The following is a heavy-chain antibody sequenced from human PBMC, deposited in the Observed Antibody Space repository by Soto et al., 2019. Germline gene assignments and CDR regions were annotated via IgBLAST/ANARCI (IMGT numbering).Heavy chain of an antibody. J-gene: IGHJ6*02. CDR2: IYPGDSDT. CDR1: GYSFIDYW. V-gene: IGHV5-51*01. Sequence: PGQSLKISCQGSGYSFIDYWFGWVRQEPGKGLEWMGVIYPGDSDTRYSPSFQGQVTISADKSISTAYLRWSSLKASDTAMYYCARLGFEYDTLTAYYNVHHYYGLDVWGQGTSVTVSS. D-gene: IGHD3-9*01. CDR3: ARLGFEYDTLTAYYNVHHYYGLDV.